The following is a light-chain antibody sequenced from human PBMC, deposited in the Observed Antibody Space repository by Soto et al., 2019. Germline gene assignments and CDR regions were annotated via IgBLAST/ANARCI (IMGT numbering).Light chain of an antibody. CDR2: DVS. CDR3: SSYTSSSTLVV. J-gene: IGLJ2*01. V-gene: IGLV2-14*01. Sequence: QSALTQAASVSGSPGQSITISCTGTSSDVGGYNYVSWYQQHPGKAPKLMIYDVSNRPSGVSNRCSGSKSGNTASLTISGLQAEDEADYYCSSYTSSSTLVVFGGGTQLTVL. CDR1: SSDVGGYNY.